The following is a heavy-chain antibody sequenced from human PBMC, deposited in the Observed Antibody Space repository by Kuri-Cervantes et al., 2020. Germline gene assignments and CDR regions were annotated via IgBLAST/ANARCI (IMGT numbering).Heavy chain of an antibody. Sequence: KVSCRASGYSFTTYWIAWVRQMPGKGLEWMGIIYPGDSETRYSPSFQGQVTISADKSISTAYLQWSSLKASDTAMYYCAIYGDYGDYWGQGTLVTVSS. CDR1: GYSFTTYW. V-gene: IGHV5-51*01. CDR3: AIYGDYGDY. CDR2: IYPGDSET. J-gene: IGHJ4*02. D-gene: IGHD4-17*01.